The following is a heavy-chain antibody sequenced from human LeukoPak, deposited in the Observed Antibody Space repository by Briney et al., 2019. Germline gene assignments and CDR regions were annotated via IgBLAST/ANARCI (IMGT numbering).Heavy chain of an antibody. CDR2: ISGSGGST. CDR1: GFTFSSYA. V-gene: IGHV3-23*01. CDR3: AKREYGDYNNWFDP. Sequence: PGGSLRLSCAASGFTFSSYAMSWVRQAPGKGLEWVSAISGSGGSTYYADSVKGRFTISRDNSKNTLYLRMNSLRAEGTAVYYCAKREYGDYNNWFDPWGQGTLVTVSS. J-gene: IGHJ5*02. D-gene: IGHD4-17*01.